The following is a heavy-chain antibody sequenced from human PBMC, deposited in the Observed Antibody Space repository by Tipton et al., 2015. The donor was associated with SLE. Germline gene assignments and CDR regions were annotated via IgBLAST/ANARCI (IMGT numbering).Heavy chain of an antibody. Sequence: QLVQSGPEVKKPGASVKVSCKASGGTFSSYAISWVRQAPGQGLEWMGGIIPIFGTANYAQKFQGRVTITADESTSTAYMELSSLRSEDTAVYYCARTGYNWNPGWFDPWGQGTLVTVSS. J-gene: IGHJ5*02. V-gene: IGHV1-69*13. CDR1: GGTFSSYA. D-gene: IGHD1-20*01. CDR3: ARTGYNWNPGWFDP. CDR2: IIPIFGTA.